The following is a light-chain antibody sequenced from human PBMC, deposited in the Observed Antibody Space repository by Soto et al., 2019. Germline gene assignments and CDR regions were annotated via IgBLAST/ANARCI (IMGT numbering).Light chain of an antibody. V-gene: IGKV3-20*01. CDR3: QQYGDSLFT. J-gene: IGKJ3*01. CDR1: QSVSSNF. CDR2: GAS. Sequence: EIVLTQSPGTLSLSPGERATLSCRASQSVSSNFLAWYQHKPGQAPRLLIYGASSRATGIPDRFSGSGSGTDFTLTISRLEPEDVALFYCQQYGDSLFTFGPGTKVDIK.